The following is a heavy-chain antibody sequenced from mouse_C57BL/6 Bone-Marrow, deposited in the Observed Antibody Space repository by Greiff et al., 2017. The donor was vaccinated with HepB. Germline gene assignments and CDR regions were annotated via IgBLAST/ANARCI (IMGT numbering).Heavy chain of an antibody. V-gene: IGHV1-26*01. D-gene: IGHD1-1*01. Sequence: EVQLKQSGPELVKPGASVKISCKASGYTFTDYYMNWVKKSHGKSLEWIGDINTNNGGTSYNKKFKGKATLTVDKSSSTAYMELRSLTSYDSAVYYCARALVLRSERDYWGQGTTLTVSS. CDR2: INTNNGGT. J-gene: IGHJ2*01. CDR3: ARALVLRSERDY. CDR1: GYTFTDYY.